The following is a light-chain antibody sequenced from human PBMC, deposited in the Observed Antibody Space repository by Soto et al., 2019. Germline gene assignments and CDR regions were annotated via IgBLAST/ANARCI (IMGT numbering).Light chain of an antibody. CDR2: DAS. J-gene: IGKJ5*01. V-gene: IGKV3-11*01. CDR3: QQRSNWPPIT. CDR1: QTVRNN. Sequence: EIVLTQSPATLSLYPGERATLSCRASQTVRNNLAWYQQKPGQAPRLLIYDASNRATGIPARFSGSGSGTDFTLTISSLEPEDFAVYYCQQRSNWPPITFGQGTRLEIK.